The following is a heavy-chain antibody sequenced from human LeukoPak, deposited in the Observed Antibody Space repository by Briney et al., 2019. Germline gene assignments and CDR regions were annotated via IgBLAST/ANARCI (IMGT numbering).Heavy chain of an antibody. CDR1: GFTFSSYA. J-gene: IGHJ4*02. D-gene: IGHD6-6*01. CDR2: ISYDGSNK. Sequence: PGGSLRLSCAASGFTFSSYAMHWVRQAPGKGLEWVAVISYDGSNKYYADSVKGRFTISRDNSKNTLYLQMNSLRAEDAAVYYCARSNYEYSSSSGFDYWGQGTLVTVSS. V-gene: IGHV3-30-3*01. CDR3: ARSNYEYSSSSGFDY.